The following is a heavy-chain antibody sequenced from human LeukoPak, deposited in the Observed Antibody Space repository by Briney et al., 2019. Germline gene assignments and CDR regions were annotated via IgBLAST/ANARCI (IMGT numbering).Heavy chain of an antibody. Sequence: GGSLRLSCAASGFTFSSYSMNWVRQAPGKGLEWVSSISSSSSYLYYADSVKGRFTISRDNAKNSLYLQMNSLRAEDTAVYYCAIRPIVGATAPLDVWGQGTTVTVSS. V-gene: IGHV3-21*01. D-gene: IGHD1-26*01. J-gene: IGHJ6*02. CDR3: AIRPIVGATAPLDV. CDR1: GFTFSSYS. CDR2: ISSSSSYL.